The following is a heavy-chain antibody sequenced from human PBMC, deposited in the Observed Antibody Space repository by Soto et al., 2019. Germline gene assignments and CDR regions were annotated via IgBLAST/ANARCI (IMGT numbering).Heavy chain of an antibody. J-gene: IGHJ6*02. Sequence: QVQLQESGPGLVKPSGTLSLTCAVSGGSISSSNWWSWVRQPPGKGLEWIGEIYHSGSTNYNPSLKSRVTISVDKSKNQFSLKLSSVTAADTAVYYCARVPFLGSDGEYYYYYYGMDVWGQGTTVTVSS. CDR3: ARVPFLGSDGEYYYYYYGMDV. D-gene: IGHD2-15*01. CDR2: IYHSGST. V-gene: IGHV4-4*02. CDR1: GGSISSSNW.